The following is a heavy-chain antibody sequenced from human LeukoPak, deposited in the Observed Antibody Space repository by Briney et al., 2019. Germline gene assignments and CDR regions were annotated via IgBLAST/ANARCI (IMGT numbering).Heavy chain of an antibody. V-gene: IGHV3-23*01. D-gene: IGHD5-18*01. J-gene: IGHJ4*02. CDR2: ISGSGGST. CDR3: AKPGTSLEGGGYSYGN. CDR1: GFTFSSDA. Sequence: GGSLRLSCAASGFTFSSDAMSCGCEAPGKGLEWGSAISGSGGSTYYADTVKGRFTISRDNSKNTLYLQMNSLRAEDTAVYCRAKPGTSLEGGGYSYGNWGQGTLVTVSS.